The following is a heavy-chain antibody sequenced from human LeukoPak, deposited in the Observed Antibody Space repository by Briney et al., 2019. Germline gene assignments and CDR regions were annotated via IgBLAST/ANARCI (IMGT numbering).Heavy chain of an antibody. J-gene: IGHJ4*02. D-gene: IGHD6-13*01. CDR2: ISSSSSYI. CDR1: GFTFSSYS. CDR3: AKPGQQPSPPLDY. Sequence: GGSLRLSCAASGFTFSSYSMNWVRQAPGKGLEWVSSISSSSSYIYYADSVKGRFTISRDNAKNSLYLQMSSLRAEDTAVYYCAKPGQQPSPPLDYWGQGTLVTVSS. V-gene: IGHV3-21*04.